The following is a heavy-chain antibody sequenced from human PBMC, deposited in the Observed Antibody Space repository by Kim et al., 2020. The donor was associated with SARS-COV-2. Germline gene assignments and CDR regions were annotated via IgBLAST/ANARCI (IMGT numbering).Heavy chain of an antibody. CDR3: ARRSRGDGSPGY. V-gene: IGHV4-39*01. J-gene: IGHJ4*02. Sequence: NPPLKSRVTISVDTSKKQFSLKLTSVTAADTAVYYCARRSRGDGSPGYWGQGTLVTVSS. D-gene: IGHD3-16*01.